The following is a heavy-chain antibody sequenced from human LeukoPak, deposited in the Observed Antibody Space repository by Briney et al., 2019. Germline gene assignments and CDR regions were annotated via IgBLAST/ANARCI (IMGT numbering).Heavy chain of an antibody. J-gene: IGHJ4*02. D-gene: IGHD6-19*01. CDR2: IYYSGST. CDR1: GGSLTSYY. CDR3: ARPYRSGWHGSFDY. V-gene: IGHV4-59*01. Sequence: SETLSLTGTVSGGSLTSYYWSWIRQPPGKGLEWIGNIYYSGSTNYNPSLKSRVTISVDTSKNQFSLKLSSVTAADTAVYFCARPYRSGWHGSFDYWGQGSLVTVSS.